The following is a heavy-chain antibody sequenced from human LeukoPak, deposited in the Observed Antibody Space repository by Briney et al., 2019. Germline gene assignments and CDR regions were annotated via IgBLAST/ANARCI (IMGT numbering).Heavy chain of an antibody. V-gene: IGHV4-59*01. CDR1: GGSFSGYY. D-gene: IGHD3-3*01. J-gene: IGHJ4*02. CDR3: ARNDFWSGYYVY. Sequence: SETLSLTCAVYGGSFSGYYWSWIRQPPGKGLEGIGYIYYSGSTNYNPSLKSRVTISVDTSKNQFSLKLSSVTAADTAVYYCARNDFWSGYYVYWGQGTLVTVSS. CDR2: IYYSGST.